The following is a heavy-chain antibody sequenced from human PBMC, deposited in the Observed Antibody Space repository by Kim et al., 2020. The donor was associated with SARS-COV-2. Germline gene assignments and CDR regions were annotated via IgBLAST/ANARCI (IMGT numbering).Heavy chain of an antibody. Sequence: GGSLRLSCAASGFTFSSYSMNWVRQAPGKGLEWVSSISSSSSYIYYADSVKGRFTISRDNAKNSLYLQMNSLRAEDTAVYYCARETYYDFWSGHSHQSYGMDVWGQGTTVTVSS. V-gene: IGHV3-21*01. D-gene: IGHD3-3*01. CDR1: GFTFSSYS. CDR3: ARETYYDFWSGHSHQSYGMDV. J-gene: IGHJ6*02. CDR2: ISSSSSYI.